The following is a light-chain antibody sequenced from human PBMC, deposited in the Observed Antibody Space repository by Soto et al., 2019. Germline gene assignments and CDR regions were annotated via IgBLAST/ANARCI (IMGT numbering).Light chain of an antibody. CDR2: DAS. J-gene: IGKJ4*01. Sequence: EVVLTQSPASLSLSPGDRATLSCRADQSVSDYVGWYQQKPGQPPRLLFFDASSRASGVPHRFSADGSGTDFTLIISSLQPEDFAVYYCQQRVNWPPTFGGGTKVEI. CDR1: QSVSDY. V-gene: IGKV3-11*01. CDR3: QQRVNWPPT.